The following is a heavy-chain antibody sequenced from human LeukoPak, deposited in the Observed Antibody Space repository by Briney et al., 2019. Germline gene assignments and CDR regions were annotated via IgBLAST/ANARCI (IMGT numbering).Heavy chain of an antibody. Sequence: PSETPSLTCPVSGGSISSYYWSWIRQPPGKGLEWIAYIYYSGSTNYNPSLKSRVTISVDTSKNQFSLKLSSVTAADTAVYYCATYPFRGDTHYFDYWGQGILVTVSS. CDR1: GGSISSYY. V-gene: IGHV4-59*01. J-gene: IGHJ4*02. CDR2: IYYSGST. D-gene: IGHD3-10*01. CDR3: ATYPFRGDTHYFDY.